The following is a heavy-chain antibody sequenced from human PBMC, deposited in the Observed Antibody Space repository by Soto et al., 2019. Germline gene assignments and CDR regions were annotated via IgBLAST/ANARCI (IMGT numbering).Heavy chain of an antibody. V-gene: IGHV3-11*01. CDR3: ARETGHDAFDI. Sequence: QVQLVESGGGLVKPGGSLRPSCAASGFTFSDYYMSWIRQAPGKGLEWISYINTSGTTIDYEDSVKGRFTISRDNAKNSLYLQMNSLRAEDTAVYYCARETGHDAFDIWGQGTMVTVSS. CDR1: GFTFSDYY. CDR2: INTSGTTI. J-gene: IGHJ3*02.